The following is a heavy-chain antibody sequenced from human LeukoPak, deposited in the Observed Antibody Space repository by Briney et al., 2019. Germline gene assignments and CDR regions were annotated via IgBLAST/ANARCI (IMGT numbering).Heavy chain of an antibody. J-gene: IGHJ2*01. V-gene: IGHV1-46*01. D-gene: IGHD3-3*01. CDR3: ARDQGLRFYFHRARDWYFDL. Sequence: ASVKVSCKASGGTFSSYAISWVRQAPGQGLEWMGIINPSGGSTSYAQKFQGRVTMTRDTSTSTVYMELSSLRSEDTAVYYCARDQGLRFYFHRARDWYFDLWGRGTLVTVSS. CDR2: INPSGGST. CDR1: GGTFSSYA.